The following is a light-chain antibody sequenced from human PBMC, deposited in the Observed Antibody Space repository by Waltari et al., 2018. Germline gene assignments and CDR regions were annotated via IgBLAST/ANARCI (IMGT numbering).Light chain of an antibody. CDR3: QSFDNGLSGYNDV. CDR2: ANI. CDR1: SFNIGAGYD. J-gene: IGLJ1*01. Sequence: QSVLTQPPSVSGAPGQRVTISCTGNSFNIGAGYDVHWYQQLPGPAPKLPIYANINRPAGGPDRFSGSKFGTSASLAITGLQAEDEADYYCQSFDNGLSGYNDVFVTGTRVTVL. V-gene: IGLV1-40*01.